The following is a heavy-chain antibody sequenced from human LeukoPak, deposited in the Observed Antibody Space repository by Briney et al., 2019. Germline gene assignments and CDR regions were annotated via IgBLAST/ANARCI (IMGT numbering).Heavy chain of an antibody. J-gene: IGHJ5*02. D-gene: IGHD6-19*01. CDR3: AKPITRGGITVAGWFDP. V-gene: IGHV3-23*01. CDR1: GFTFSNYA. Sequence: GGSLRLSCAASGFTFSNYAMSWVRQAPGKGLEWVSTISGSGGSTYYADSVKGRFTISRDHSKNTLHLQMNSLRADDTAVYYCAKPITRGGITVAGWFDPWGQGTLVAVSS. CDR2: ISGSGGST.